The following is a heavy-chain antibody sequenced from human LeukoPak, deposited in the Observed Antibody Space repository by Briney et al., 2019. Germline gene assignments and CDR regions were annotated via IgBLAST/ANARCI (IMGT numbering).Heavy chain of an antibody. CDR3: ARGEAEATGFTEVYYYYGMDV. V-gene: IGHV1-2*02. D-gene: IGHD6-25*01. J-gene: IGHJ6*02. CDR2: INPNSGGT. CDR1: GYTFTGYY. Sequence: ASVKVSCKASGYTFTGYYMHWVRQAAGQGLEWMGWINPNSGGTNYAQKFQGRVTMTRDTSISTAYMELSRLRSDDTAVYYCARGEAEATGFTEVYYYYGMDVWGQGTTVTVSS.